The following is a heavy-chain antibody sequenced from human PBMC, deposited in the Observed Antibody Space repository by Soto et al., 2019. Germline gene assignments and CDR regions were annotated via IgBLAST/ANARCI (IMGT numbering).Heavy chain of an antibody. J-gene: IGHJ4*02. CDR2: ISYDGSNK. Sequence: QVQLVESGGGVVPPGRSRRRSCAASGCTFSSYGMHWVRQAPGKGLEWVAVISYDGSNKYYADSVKGRFTISRDNSKNTLYLQMNSLRAEDTAVYYCAKDWSTHFDYWGQGTLVTVSS. CDR3: AKDWSTHFDY. CDR1: GCTFSSYG. V-gene: IGHV3-30*18. D-gene: IGHD3-3*01.